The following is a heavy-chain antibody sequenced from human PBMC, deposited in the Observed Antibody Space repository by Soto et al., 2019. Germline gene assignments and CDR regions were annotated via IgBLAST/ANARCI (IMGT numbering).Heavy chain of an antibody. CDR3: ARGGAGRRSGRMGAFDI. Sequence: GGSLRLSCTTSGFTFSDCYMSWIRQAPGKGLEWVSYISTSGSTIYYADSVKGRFTISRDNAKNSLYLQMNSLRAEDTAVYYCARGGAGRRSGRMGAFDIWGQGTMVTVSS. J-gene: IGHJ3*02. V-gene: IGHV3-11*01. D-gene: IGHD6-19*01. CDR1: GFTFSDCY. CDR2: ISTSGSTI.